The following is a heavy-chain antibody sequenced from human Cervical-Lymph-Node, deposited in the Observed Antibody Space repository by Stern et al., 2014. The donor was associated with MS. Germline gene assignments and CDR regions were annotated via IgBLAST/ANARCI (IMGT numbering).Heavy chain of an antibody. Sequence: EVQLVESGGGLIQPGGSLRLSCAASGFTVSSNYMSWVRQAPGKGLEWVSVIYSGGSTYYADSVMGRFTISRDNSMNTLYLQMNSLRAEDTAVYYCARDSSGYNYFDYWGQGTLVTVSS. D-gene: IGHD5-24*01. V-gene: IGHV3-53*01. CDR3: ARDSSGYNYFDY. J-gene: IGHJ4*02. CDR2: IYSGGST. CDR1: GFTVSSNY.